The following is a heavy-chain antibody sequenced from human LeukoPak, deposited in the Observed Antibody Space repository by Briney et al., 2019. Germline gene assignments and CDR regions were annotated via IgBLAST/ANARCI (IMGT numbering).Heavy chain of an antibody. V-gene: IGHV5-51*01. Sequence: GESLKISCKGSGYSFTSYWIGWVRQMPGKGLEWMGIIYPGDSDTRYSPSFQGQVTISADKSISTAYVQWSSLKASDTAMYYCARLESRPPRYYGMDVWGQGTTVTVSS. CDR1: GYSFTSYW. CDR2: IYPGDSDT. J-gene: IGHJ6*02. CDR3: ARLESRPPRYYGMDV. D-gene: IGHD1-1*01.